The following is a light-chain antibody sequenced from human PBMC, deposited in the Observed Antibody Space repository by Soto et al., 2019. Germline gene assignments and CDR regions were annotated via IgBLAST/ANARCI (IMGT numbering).Light chain of an antibody. CDR2: GAS. V-gene: IGKV3-15*01. CDR3: QQYHNWSPQYT. CDR1: QSVASN. Sequence: EIVMTQSLASLSVSPGDGATLSCRASQSVASNVAWYQQKPGQGPRLLIHGASTRAVGVPARFSGSGSGTDFTLTISSLQSEDFAVYYCQQYHNWSPQYTFGQGTKLQIK. J-gene: IGKJ2*01.